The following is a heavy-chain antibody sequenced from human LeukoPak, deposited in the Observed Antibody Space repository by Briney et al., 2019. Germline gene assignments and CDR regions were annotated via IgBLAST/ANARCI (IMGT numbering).Heavy chain of an antibody. CDR2: IYHSGST. D-gene: IGHD6-19*01. CDR1: GGSISSSNW. CDR3: ASSRGDIAVAFDY. Sequence: SETLSLTSAVSGGSISSSNWWSWVRQPPGKGLEWIGEIYHSGSTNYNPSLKSRVTISVDKSKNQFSLKLSSVTAADTAVYYCASSRGDIAVAFDYWGQGTLVTVSS. J-gene: IGHJ4*02. V-gene: IGHV4-4*02.